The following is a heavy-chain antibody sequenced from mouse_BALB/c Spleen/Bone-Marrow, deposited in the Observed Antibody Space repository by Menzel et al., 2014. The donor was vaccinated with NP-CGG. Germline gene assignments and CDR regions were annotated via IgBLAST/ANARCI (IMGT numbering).Heavy chain of an antibody. CDR2: IDPANGNT. Sequence: EVHLVESGAELVKPGASVKLSCTASGFNIKDTYMHWVKQRPEQGLEWIGRIDPANGNTKYDPKFQGKATITADTYSNTAHLQLSSLTSEDTAVYYCARWEYYAMDYWGQGTSVTVSS. CDR1: GFNIKDTY. CDR3: ARWEYYAMDY. D-gene: IGHD4-1*01. V-gene: IGHV14-3*02. J-gene: IGHJ4*01.